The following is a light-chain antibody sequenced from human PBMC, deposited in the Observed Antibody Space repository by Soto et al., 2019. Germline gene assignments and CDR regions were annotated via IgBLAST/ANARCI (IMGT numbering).Light chain of an antibody. J-gene: IGLJ1*01. CDR3: TSYTSNSTPYV. Sequence: QSALTQPASVSGSPGQSITISCTGTSSDVGAYTYVSWYQQHPGKAPKLMIYDVSNRPSGVSNRISGSKSGNTAFLIISGLQAEDEADYYCTSYTSNSTPYVFGGGTKVTVL. CDR1: SSDVGAYTY. V-gene: IGLV2-14*01. CDR2: DVS.